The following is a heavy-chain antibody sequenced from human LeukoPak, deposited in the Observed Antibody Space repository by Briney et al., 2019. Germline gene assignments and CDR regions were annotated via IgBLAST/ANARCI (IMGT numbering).Heavy chain of an antibody. Sequence: SETLSLTCTVSGGSISSYYWSWIRQPPGKGLEWIGEINHSGSTNYNPSLKSRVTISVDTSKNQFSLKLSSVTAADTAVYYCARRRGSGPSNWGQGTLVTVSS. D-gene: IGHD3-3*01. J-gene: IGHJ4*02. CDR1: GGSISSYY. V-gene: IGHV4-34*01. CDR3: ARRRGSGPSN. CDR2: INHSGST.